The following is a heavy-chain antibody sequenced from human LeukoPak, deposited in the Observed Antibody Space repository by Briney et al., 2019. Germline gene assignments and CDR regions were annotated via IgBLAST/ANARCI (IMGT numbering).Heavy chain of an antibody. V-gene: IGHV3-30*03. CDR2: ISYDGSNK. Sequence: GGSLRLSWAASGFTLISYGMHWVRQAPGKGLEWVAVISYDGSNKYYADSVKGRFTISRDNSKNTLYLQMNSLRAEDTAVYYCARDLYDSSESAFDIWGQGTMVTVSS. J-gene: IGHJ3*02. CDR3: ARDLYDSSESAFDI. D-gene: IGHD3-22*01. CDR1: GFTLISYG.